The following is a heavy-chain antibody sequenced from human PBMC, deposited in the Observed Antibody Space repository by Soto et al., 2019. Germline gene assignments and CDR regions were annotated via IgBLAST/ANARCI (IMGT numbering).Heavy chain of an antibody. V-gene: IGHV4-31*03. J-gene: IGHJ4*02. D-gene: IGHD5-18*01. CDR3: ARGSYGQYFDY. CDR2: IYYSGST. CDR1: GGSISSGGYY. Sequence: SETLSLTCTVSGGSISSGGYYWSWIRQHPGKGLEWIGYIYYSGSTYYNPSLKSRVTISVDTSKNQFSLKLSSVTAADTAVYYCARGSYGQYFDYWGQGTLITVSS.